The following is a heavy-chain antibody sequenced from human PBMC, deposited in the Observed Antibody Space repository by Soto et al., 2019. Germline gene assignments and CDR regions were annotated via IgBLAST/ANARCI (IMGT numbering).Heavy chain of an antibody. CDR2: INAGNGNT. CDR3: VRDLRFCVIKSCFANGYYYYGMNV. Sequence: ASVKVSCKASGYTFTRYAMHWVRQAPGQRLEWMGWINAGNGNTKYSQKFQGRVTITRDTSASTAYMELSSLRSEDTAVYYCVRDLRFCVIKSCFANGYYYYGMNVWGQGTTVTVSS. J-gene: IGHJ6*02. V-gene: IGHV1-3*01. CDR1: GYTFTRYA. D-gene: IGHD2-2*01.